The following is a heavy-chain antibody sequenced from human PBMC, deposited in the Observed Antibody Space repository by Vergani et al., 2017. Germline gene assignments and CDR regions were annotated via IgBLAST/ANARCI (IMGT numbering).Heavy chain of an antibody. J-gene: IGHJ4*02. V-gene: IGHV1-46*03. CDR1: GYTFTSYY. CDR2: INPSGPSI. Sequence: QVQLVQSGAEVKKPGASVKVSCKASGYTFTSYYMHWVRQAPGQGLEWMGIINPSGPSITYAQTFQERVTMTRETSTNTVYMELSSLRSDTAVYYCARGVEATISGRLDYWGQGTLVTVSS. D-gene: IGHD1-26*01. CDR3: ARGVEATISGRLDY.